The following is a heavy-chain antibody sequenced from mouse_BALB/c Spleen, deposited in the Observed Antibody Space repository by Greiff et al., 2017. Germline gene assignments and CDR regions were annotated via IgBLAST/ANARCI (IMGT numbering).Heavy chain of an antibody. J-gene: IGHJ4*01. CDR3: TRRAYSLYAMDY. Sequence: QVQLQQPGAELVKPGASVKLSCKASGYTFTSYYMYWVKQRPGQGLEWIGGINPSNGGTNFNEKFKSKATLTVDNSSSTAYMQLSSLTSEDSAVYYCTRRAYSLYAMDYWGQGTSVTVSS. CDR2: INPSNGGT. D-gene: IGHD3-3*01. V-gene: IGHV1S81*02. CDR1: GYTFTSYY.